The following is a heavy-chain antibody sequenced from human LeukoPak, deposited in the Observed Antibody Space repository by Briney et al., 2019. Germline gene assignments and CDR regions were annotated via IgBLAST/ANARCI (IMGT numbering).Heavy chain of an antibody. Sequence: RSLRLSCAASGFIFSDYSLNWVRQAPGKGPEWVSSISSSSSYTKSADSVKGRFTISRDNSKNTLYLQMNSLRAEDTAVYYCAKDPLGESVCYWGQGTLVTVSS. CDR3: AKDPLGESVCY. V-gene: IGHV3-21*04. J-gene: IGHJ4*02. CDR1: GFIFSDYS. CDR2: ISSSSSYT. D-gene: IGHD3-16*01.